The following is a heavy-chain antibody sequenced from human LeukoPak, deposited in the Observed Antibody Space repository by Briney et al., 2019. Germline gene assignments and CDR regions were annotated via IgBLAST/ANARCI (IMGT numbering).Heavy chain of an antibody. D-gene: IGHD6-13*01. CDR3: ARDPLSSSSFDL. Sequence: GGSLRLSCAASGFTLSSYSMNWVRQARGKGLEWVSYISSRSATIYYADSVKGRFTISRDNAKNSLYLQMNSLRAEDTAVYYCARDPLSSSSFDLWGQGTLVTVSS. J-gene: IGHJ4*02. CDR1: GFTLSSYS. V-gene: IGHV3-48*01. CDR2: ISSRSATI.